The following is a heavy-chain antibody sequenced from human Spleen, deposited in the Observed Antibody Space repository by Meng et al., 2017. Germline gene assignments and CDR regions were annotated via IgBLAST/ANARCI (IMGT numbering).Heavy chain of an antibody. V-gene: IGHV1-18*01. CDR3: ARVSLGKRYVYY. J-gene: IGHJ4*02. Sequence: QAQLLQSGAEVKKPGAAVWISCKASGYTSASYGISWFRQAPGQGLEWMGWFVSNADTYPAQKFQGRVTMTRDTHTSTDFMELRSLGFDVTTVYDCARVSLGKRYVYYCGQGTLVTVSS. D-gene: IGHD7-27*01. CDR2: FVSNADT. CDR1: GYTSASYG.